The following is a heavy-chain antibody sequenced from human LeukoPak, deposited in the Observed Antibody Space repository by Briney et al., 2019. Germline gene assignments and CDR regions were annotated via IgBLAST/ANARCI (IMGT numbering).Heavy chain of an antibody. CDR2: ISGSGSST. CDR1: GFTFSNYA. J-gene: IGHJ6*03. V-gene: IGHV3-23*01. D-gene: IGHD1-7*01. Sequence: GGSLRLSYAASGFTFSNYAMSWVRQAPGKGLEWVSAISGSGSSTYCADSVKGRFTISRDNSKNTLYLQMNSLRAEDTAVYYCAAGTSAGDTTAYYYYYYMDVWGKGTTVTVSS. CDR3: AAGTSAGDTTAYYYYYYMDV.